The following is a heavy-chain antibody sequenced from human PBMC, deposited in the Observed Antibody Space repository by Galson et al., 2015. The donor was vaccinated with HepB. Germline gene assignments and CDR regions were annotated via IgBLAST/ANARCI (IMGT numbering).Heavy chain of an antibody. CDR3: GRDSNWGRGAVDI. D-gene: IGHD7-27*01. J-gene: IGHJ3*02. V-gene: IGHV3-64*01. CDR1: GFTFSSYA. Sequence: SLRLSCAASGFTFSSYAMHWVRQAPGKGLEYVSAISSNGGSTYYANSVKGRFTISRDNSKNTLYLQMGSLRAADTAVYYCGRDSNWGRGAVDIWGPGTMVTVSS. CDR2: ISSNGGST.